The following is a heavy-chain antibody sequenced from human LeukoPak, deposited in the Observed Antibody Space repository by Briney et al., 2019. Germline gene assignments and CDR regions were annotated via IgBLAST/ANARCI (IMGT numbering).Heavy chain of an antibody. V-gene: IGHV3-33*01. D-gene: IGHD3-16*01. Sequence: GSLRLSCAASGFTFSSYGMHWVRQAPGKGLEWVAVIWYDGSNKYYADSVKGRFTISRDNSKNTLYLQMNSLRAEDTAVYYCARGSSVLVFYVKYYFDYWGQGTLVTVSS. CDR3: ARGSSVLVFYVKYYFDY. CDR1: GFTFSSYG. J-gene: IGHJ4*02. CDR2: IWYDGSNK.